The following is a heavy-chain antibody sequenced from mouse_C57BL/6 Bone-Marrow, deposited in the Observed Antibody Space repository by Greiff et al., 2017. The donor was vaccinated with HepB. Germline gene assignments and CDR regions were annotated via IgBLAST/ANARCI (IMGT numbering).Heavy chain of an antibody. CDR3: ARTTTVVAIDY. CDR1: AYTFTDYY. V-gene: IGHV1-26*01. J-gene: IGHJ2*01. CDR2: INPNNGGT. Sequence: EVQLQQSGPELVKPGASVKISCKASAYTFTDYYMNWVKQSHGKSLEWIGDINPNNGGTSYNQKFKGKATLTVDKSSSTAYMELRSLTSEDSAVYYCARTTTVVAIDYWGQGTTLTVSS. D-gene: IGHD1-1*01.